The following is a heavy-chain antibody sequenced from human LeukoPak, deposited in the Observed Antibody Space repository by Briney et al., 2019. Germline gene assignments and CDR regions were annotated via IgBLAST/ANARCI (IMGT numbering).Heavy chain of an antibody. J-gene: IGHJ1*01. CDR1: GYTLTELS. V-gene: IGHV1-24*01. CDR3: ATSHDSSGYPEYFQH. CDR2: FDPEDGET. D-gene: IGHD3-22*01. Sequence: ASVKDSCKVSGYTLTELSMHWVRQAPGKGLEWMGGFDPEDGETIYAQKFQGRVTMTEDTSTDTAYMELSSLRSEDTAVYYCATSHDSSGYPEYFQHWGQGTLVTVSS.